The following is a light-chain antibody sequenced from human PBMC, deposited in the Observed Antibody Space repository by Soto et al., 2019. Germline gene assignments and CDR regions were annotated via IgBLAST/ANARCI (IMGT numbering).Light chain of an antibody. CDR1: QSVSSTY. CDR2: DAS. V-gene: IGKV3-20*01. J-gene: IGKJ1*01. CDR3: QQYGGSFPP. Sequence: EIVLTQSPGTLSLSPGERATLSCRASQSVSSTYFAWYQQRPGQAPRLLIYDASNRAPGTPARFSGSGSGTDFTLTISRLEPEDFAVYYCQQYGGSFPPFGQGTKVEIK.